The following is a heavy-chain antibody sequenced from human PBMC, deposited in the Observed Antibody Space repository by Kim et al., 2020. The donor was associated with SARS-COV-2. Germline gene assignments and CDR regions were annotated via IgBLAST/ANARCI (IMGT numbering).Heavy chain of an antibody. CDR1: GGTFSSYA. Sequence: SVKVSCKASGGTFSSYAISWVRQAPGQGLEWMGGIIPIFGTANYAQKFQGRVTITADESTSTAYMELSSLRSEDTAVYYCARDPYDSSGYYVPHFDYWGQGTLVTVSS. CDR3: ARDPYDSSGYYVPHFDY. CDR2: IIPIFGTA. V-gene: IGHV1-69*13. D-gene: IGHD3-22*01. J-gene: IGHJ4*02.